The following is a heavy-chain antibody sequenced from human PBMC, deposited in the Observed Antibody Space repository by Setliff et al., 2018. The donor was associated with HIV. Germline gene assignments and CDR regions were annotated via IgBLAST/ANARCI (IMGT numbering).Heavy chain of an antibody. J-gene: IGHJ4*02. Sequence: ASVKVSCKASGYTFTNYDINWVRQATGQGLGWMGWVKPNSGNTGYAQKFQGRVTMTTSTSKNTVYMELSSLRSEDTAVYYCARQLSNSFDYWGQGALVTVSS. D-gene: IGHD1-1*01. V-gene: IGHV1-8*01. CDR3: ARQLSNSFDY. CDR1: GYTFTNYD. CDR2: VKPNSGNT.